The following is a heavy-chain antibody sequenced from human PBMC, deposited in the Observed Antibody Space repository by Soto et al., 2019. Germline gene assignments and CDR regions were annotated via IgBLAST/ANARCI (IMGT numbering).Heavy chain of an antibody. D-gene: IGHD6-13*01. CDR1: GGSISSGGYY. Sequence: SETLSLTCPVSGGSISSGGYYWSWIRQHPGKGLEWIGYIYYSGSTYYNPSLKSRVTISVDTSKNQFSLKLSSVTAADTAVYYCARGGQQLFKNWGQGTLVTVSS. CDR3: ARGGQQLFKN. V-gene: IGHV4-31*03. CDR2: IYYSGST. J-gene: IGHJ4*02.